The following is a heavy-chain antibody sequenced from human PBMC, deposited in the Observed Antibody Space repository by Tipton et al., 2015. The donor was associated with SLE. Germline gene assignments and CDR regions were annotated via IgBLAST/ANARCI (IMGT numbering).Heavy chain of an antibody. CDR1: GGTFTNYA. V-gene: IGHV1-69*06. D-gene: IGHD2-2*01. CDR3: SAASSPRDYYMDV. Sequence: QLVQSGPEVKKPGSSVRVSCKTSGGTFTNYAFNWVRQAPGQGLEWVGKIAPLFGTTDYAPNFQGRVTFTADKSTKTAYMEVSSLTSADSAVYYCSAASSPRDYYMDVWGKGTAVSVSS. J-gene: IGHJ6*03. CDR2: IAPLFGTT.